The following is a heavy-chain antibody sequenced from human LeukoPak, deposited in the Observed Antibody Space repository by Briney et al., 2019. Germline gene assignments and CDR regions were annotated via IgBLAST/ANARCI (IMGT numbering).Heavy chain of an antibody. CDR2: INPSGGST. CDR3: ATRVPGGYFDWLLASPDAFDI. CDR1: GYTFTSYY. D-gene: IGHD3-9*01. V-gene: IGHV1-46*01. Sequence: GASVKVSCKASGYTFTSYYMHWVRQAPGQGLEWMGIINPSGGSTSYAQKFQGRVTMTEDTSTDTAYMELSSLRSEDTAVYYCATRVPGGYFDWLLASPDAFDIWGQGTMVTVSS. J-gene: IGHJ3*02.